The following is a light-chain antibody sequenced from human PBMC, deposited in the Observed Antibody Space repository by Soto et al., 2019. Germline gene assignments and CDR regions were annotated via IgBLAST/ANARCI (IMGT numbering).Light chain of an antibody. Sequence: TPPRWVSASPGQKVAIFCSGSSSNIGNNYVSWYQQLPGTAPKLLIYDNNKRPSGIPDRFSDSKSGTSATLAITGLQTGDEADYYCGTWDSSLSAYVFGTGPKVTVL. CDR2: DNN. J-gene: IGLJ1*01. V-gene: IGLV1-51*01. CDR1: SSNIGNNY. CDR3: GTWDSSLSAYV.